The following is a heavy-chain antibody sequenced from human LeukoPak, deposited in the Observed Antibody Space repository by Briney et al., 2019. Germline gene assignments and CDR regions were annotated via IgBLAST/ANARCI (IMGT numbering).Heavy chain of an antibody. V-gene: IGHV4-30-4*08. J-gene: IGHJ4*02. CDR2: IYYSGST. CDR1: GGSISSGDYY. Sequence: SETLSLTCTVSGGSISSGDYYWSWIRQPPGKGLEWIGYIYYSGSTYYNPSLKSRVTISVDTSKNQFSLKLSSVTAGDTAVYYCARGPGSGSYYKVGFDYWAREPWSPSPQ. CDR3: ARGPGSGSYYKVGFDY. D-gene: IGHD3-10*01.